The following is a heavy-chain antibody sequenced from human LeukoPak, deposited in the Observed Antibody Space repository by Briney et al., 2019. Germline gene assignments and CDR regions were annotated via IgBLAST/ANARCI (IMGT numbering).Heavy chain of an antibody. CDR2: INWNGGST. V-gene: IGHV3-20*04. Sequence: GGSLRLSCAASGFTFSSYSMNWVRQAPGKGLEWVSGINWNGGSTGYADSVKGRFTISRDNAKNSLYLQMNSLRAEDTALYYCARDQGEVGSYYATGLVDYWGQGTLVTVSS. D-gene: IGHD1-26*01. CDR3: ARDQGEVGSYYATGLVDY. J-gene: IGHJ4*02. CDR1: GFTFSSYS.